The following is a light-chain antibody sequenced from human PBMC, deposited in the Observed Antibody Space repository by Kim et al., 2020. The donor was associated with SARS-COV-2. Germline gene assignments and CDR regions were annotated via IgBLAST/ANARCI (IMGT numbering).Light chain of an antibody. V-gene: IGLV3-19*02. J-gene: IGLJ3*02. CDR3: NSWDSSGNLYWV. CDR1: SLRSYY. Sequence: SSELTQDPAVSVALGQTVRITCQGDSLRSYYASWYQQKPGQAPVRVIYGKNNRPSGIPDRFSGSSSGNTASLTITGAQAEDEADYYCNSWDSSGNLYWVFGGGTQLTVL. CDR2: GKN.